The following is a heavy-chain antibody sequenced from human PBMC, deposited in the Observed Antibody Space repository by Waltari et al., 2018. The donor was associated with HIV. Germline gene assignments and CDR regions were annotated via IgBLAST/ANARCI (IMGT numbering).Heavy chain of an antibody. D-gene: IGHD1-1*01. V-gene: IGHV3-30*18. CDR3: AKDKGGVTYIFDY. J-gene: IGHJ4*02. CDR2: ISYDGSNK. Sequence: QVQLVESGGGVVQPGGSLSLSCAASGFSFSTYGMHCVRQAPGKGLEWVAVISYDGSNKYYADSVKGRFTISRDNSKNTLYLQMNSLRAEDTAVYYCAKDKGGVTYIFDYWGQGTLVTVSS. CDR1: GFSFSTYG.